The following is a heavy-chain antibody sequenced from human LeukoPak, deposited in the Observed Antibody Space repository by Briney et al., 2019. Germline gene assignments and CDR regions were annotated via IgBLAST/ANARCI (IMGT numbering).Heavy chain of an antibody. CDR1: GFTFSSYE. J-gene: IGHJ4*02. Sequence: GGSLRLSCAASGFTFSSYEMNWVRQAPGKGLEWVSYISSSGSTIYYADSVKGRFTISRDNAKNSLYLQMNNLRAEDTAVYYCARERGNYYDSSGYYYYWGQGTLVTVSS. V-gene: IGHV3-48*03. CDR2: ISSSGSTI. D-gene: IGHD3-22*01. CDR3: ARERGNYYDSSGYYYY.